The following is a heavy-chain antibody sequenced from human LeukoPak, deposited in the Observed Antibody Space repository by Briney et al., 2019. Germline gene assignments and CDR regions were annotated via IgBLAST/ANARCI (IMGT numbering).Heavy chain of an antibody. V-gene: IGHV1-46*01. CDR1: GYTFTSYD. J-gene: IGHJ4*02. D-gene: IGHD1-26*01. CDR3: ARSKLPSGSYFV. CDR2: INPSGGST. Sequence: GASVKVSCKASGYTFTSYDINWVRQAPGQGLEWMGIINPSGGSTSYAQKFQGRVTMTRDTSTSTVYMELSSLRSEDTAVYYCARSKLPSGSYFVWGQGTLVTVSS.